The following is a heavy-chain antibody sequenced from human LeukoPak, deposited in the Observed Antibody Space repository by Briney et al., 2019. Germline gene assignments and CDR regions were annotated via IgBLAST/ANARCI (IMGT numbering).Heavy chain of an antibody. CDR1: GYTFTGYY. V-gene: IGHV1-2*04. D-gene: IGHD3-10*01. CDR2: INPNSGGT. CDR3: ARARWEGSGSYYAPGYYFDY. J-gene: IGHJ4*02. Sequence: ASVKVSCKASGYTFTGYYMHWVRQAPGQGLEWMGWINPNSGGTNYAQKFQGWVTMTRDTSISTAYMELSRLRSDDTAVYYCARARWEGSGSYYAPGYYFDYWGQGTLVTVSS.